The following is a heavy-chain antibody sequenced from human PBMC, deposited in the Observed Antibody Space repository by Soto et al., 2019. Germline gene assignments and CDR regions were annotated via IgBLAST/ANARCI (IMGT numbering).Heavy chain of an antibody. CDR3: ARPGGEFVACTRFSSWWFDP. J-gene: IGHJ5*02. CDR1: GYSFTSYW. Sequence: LGESLKISCKGSGYSFTSYWISWVRQMPGKGLEWMGRIDPSDSYTNYSPSFQGHVTISADKSISTAYLQWSSLKASDTAMYYCARPGGEFVACTRFSSWWFDPWGQGTLVTVSS. V-gene: IGHV5-10-1*01. D-gene: IGHD3-16*01. CDR2: IDPSDSYT.